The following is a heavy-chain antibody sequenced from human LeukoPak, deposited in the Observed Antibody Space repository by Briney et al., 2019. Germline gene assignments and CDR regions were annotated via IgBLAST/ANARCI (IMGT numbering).Heavy chain of an antibody. CDR3: AKGKYSSGWDLDY. CDR2: ISYDGSNK. CDR1: GFTFSSYG. V-gene: IGHV3-30*18. J-gene: IGHJ4*02. Sequence: GRSLRLSCAASGFTFSSYGMRWVRQAPGKGLEWVAVISYDGSNKYYADSVKGRFTISRDNSKNTLYLQMNSLRAEDTAVYYCAKGKYSSGWDLDYWGQGTLVTVSS. D-gene: IGHD6-19*01.